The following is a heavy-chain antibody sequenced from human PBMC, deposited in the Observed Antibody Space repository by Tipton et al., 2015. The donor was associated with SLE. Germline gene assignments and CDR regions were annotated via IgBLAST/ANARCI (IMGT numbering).Heavy chain of an antibody. J-gene: IGHJ3*02. CDR1: GGSISSGDYY. CDR2: IYYSGST. D-gene: IGHD3-10*02. CDR3: ARDVRGPRDAFDI. Sequence: TLSLTCTVSGGSISSGDYYWSWIRQPPGKGLEWIGYIYYSGSTYYNPSLKSRVTISVDTSKNQFSLKLSSVTAADTAVYYCARDVRGPRDAFDIWGQGTMVTVSS. V-gene: IGHV4-30-4*08.